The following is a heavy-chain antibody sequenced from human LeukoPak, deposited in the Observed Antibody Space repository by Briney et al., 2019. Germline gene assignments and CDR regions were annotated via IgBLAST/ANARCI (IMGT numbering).Heavy chain of an antibody. D-gene: IGHD3-22*01. V-gene: IGHV1-46*01. Sequence: ASVKVSCNVSGYTLTELSMHWVRQAPGQGLEWMGIINPSGGSTSYAQKFQGRVTMTRDMSTSTVYMELSSLRSEDTAVYYCARSLRIVVLDPLGYWGQGTLVTVSS. CDR1: GYTLTELS. CDR3: ARSLRIVVLDPLGY. CDR2: INPSGGST. J-gene: IGHJ4*02.